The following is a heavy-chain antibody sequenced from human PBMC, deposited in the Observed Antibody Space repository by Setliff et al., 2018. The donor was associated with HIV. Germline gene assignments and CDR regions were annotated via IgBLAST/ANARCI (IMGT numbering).Heavy chain of an antibody. CDR2: IYFTGSS. V-gene: IGHV4-61*05. CDR3: ASGEDSGTYGEPYDS. J-gene: IGHJ4*02. Sequence: PSETLSLTCNVSGGSISSISYYWGWIRQPPGKGLEWIGSIYFTGSSDNNPSLKSRVTLSVDTSKHQFSLKLSSVTAADTAVYYCASGEDSGTYGEPYDSWGQGALVTVSS. D-gene: IGHD1-26*01. CDR1: GGSISSISYY.